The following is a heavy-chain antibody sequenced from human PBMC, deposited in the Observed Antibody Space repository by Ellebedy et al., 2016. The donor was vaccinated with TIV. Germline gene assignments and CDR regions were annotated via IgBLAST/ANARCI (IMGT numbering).Heavy chain of an antibody. V-gene: IGHV3-7*01. J-gene: IGHJ3*02. CDR3: ATDGSYGDFRSPAHAFET. Sequence: GESLKISCVGSGFSFRSYWMSWVRQAPGKGLEWVANMRQDGGDKYYVDSVEGRFTISRDNTESSLYLQMNSLRAEDTALYYCATDGSYGDFRSPAHAFETWGQGTMVSVSS. CDR1: GFSFRSYW. CDR2: MRQDGGDK. D-gene: IGHD4-17*01.